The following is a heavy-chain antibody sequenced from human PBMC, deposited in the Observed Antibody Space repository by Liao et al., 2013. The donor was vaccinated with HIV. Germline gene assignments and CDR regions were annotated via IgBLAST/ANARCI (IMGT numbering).Heavy chain of an antibody. Sequence: QVQLQESGPGLVKPSQTLSLTCTVSGGSISSGSYYWSWIRQPAGKGLEWIGRIYPTGSTNNNPSLKSRVTISIDTSKNQFSLKLSSLTAADTALYYCAGDVGITTYAFQDWGQGTLVTVSS. V-gene: IGHV4-61*02. J-gene: IGHJ1*01. CDR2: IYPTGST. D-gene: IGHD1-1*01. CDR1: GGSISSGSYY. CDR3: AGDVGITTYAFQD.